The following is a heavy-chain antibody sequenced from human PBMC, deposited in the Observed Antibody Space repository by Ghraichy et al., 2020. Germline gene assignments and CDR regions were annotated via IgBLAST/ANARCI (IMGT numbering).Heavy chain of an antibody. CDR3: AKDDYGSGSYYTLSFDY. J-gene: IGHJ4*02. D-gene: IGHD3-10*01. CDR1: GFTFSNYA. V-gene: IGHV3-23*01. CDR2: ITDGSGGT. Sequence: GSLRLSCAASGFTFSNYAMSWVRQAPGKGLEWVSSITDGSGGTDYADSVKGRFTISRDNSKKTLYLQMNSLRAEDTAVYYCAKDDYGSGSYYTLSFDYWGQGTLVTVSS.